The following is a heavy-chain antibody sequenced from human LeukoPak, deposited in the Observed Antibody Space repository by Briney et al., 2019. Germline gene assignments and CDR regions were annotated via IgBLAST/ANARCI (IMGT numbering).Heavy chain of an antibody. CDR3: ARYGYFDY. CDR1: GYTFTSYY. D-gene: IGHD4-17*01. CDR2: IIPIFGTA. J-gene: IGHJ4*02. V-gene: IGHV1-69*13. Sequence: SVKVSCKASGYTFTSYYMYWVRQAPGQGLEWMGGIIPIFGTANYAQKFQGRVTITADESTSTAYMELSSLRSEDTAVYYCARYGYFDYWGQGTLVTVSS.